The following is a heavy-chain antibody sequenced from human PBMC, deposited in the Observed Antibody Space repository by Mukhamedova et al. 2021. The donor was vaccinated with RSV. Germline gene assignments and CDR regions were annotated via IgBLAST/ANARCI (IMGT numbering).Heavy chain of an antibody. J-gene: IGHJ2*01. Sequence: VRLLKGQGPEWISAIAVSGNKYYADSVKGRFTISRENSWNSVYLQMDSLRPEDTAVYYCVKEPLMMGNFYFDLWGRGTLVTVSS. CDR3: VKEPLMMGNFYFDL. V-gene: IGHV3-13*01. CDR2: IAVSGNK. D-gene: IGHD1-1*01.